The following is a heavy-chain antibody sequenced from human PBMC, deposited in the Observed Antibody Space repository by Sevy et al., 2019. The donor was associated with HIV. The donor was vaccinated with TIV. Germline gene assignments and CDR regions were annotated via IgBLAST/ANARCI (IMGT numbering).Heavy chain of an antibody. CDR2: IYSDGTT. J-gene: IGHJ4*02. D-gene: IGHD5-18*01. CDR1: GFTVSINY. Sequence: GGSLRLSCSASGFTVSINYMTWVRQAPGKGLEWVAVIYSDGTTHHGDSAKGRFTISRDNSENTLYLQMNSLRVEDTGVYYCARGKGGCGYGLNSWARGTLFPVSS. CDR3: ARGKGGCGYGLNS. V-gene: IGHV3-66*01.